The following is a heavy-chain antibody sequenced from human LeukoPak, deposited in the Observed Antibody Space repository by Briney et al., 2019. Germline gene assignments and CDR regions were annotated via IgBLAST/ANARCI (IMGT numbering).Heavy chain of an antibody. CDR3: ACYYGSGSYPAINWFDP. CDR2: IIPIFGTA. V-gene: IGHV1-69*13. J-gene: IGHJ5*02. Sequence: SVKVSCKASGGTFSSYAISWVRQAPGQGLGWMGGIIPIFGTANYAQKFQGRVTITADESTSTAYMELSSLRSEDTAVYYCACYYGSGSYPAINWFDPWGQGTLVTVSS. CDR1: GGTFSSYA. D-gene: IGHD3-10*01.